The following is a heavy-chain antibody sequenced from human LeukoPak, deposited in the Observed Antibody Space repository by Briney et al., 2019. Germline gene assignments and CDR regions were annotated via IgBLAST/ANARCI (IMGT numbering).Heavy chain of an antibody. D-gene: IGHD5-18*01. CDR3: ARADSYGSILDY. CDR2: IDQYGRAK. CDR1: GFTFSNYW. Sequence: PGGSLRLSCAASGFTFSNYWMSWVRQAPGKGLEWVASIDQYGRAKYYVDSVRGRFTFSRDNTKNSLHLQMNSLRAEDTAVYYCARADSYGSILDYWGQGTRVNDPS. J-gene: IGHJ4*02. V-gene: IGHV3-7*04.